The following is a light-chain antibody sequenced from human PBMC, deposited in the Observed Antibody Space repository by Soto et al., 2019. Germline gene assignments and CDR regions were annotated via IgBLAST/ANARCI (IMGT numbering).Light chain of an antibody. J-gene: IGLJ1*01. CDR3: CSYGGSSTLV. CDR2: EGS. CDR1: SSDVGSYNL. Sequence: QSALTQPASVSGSPGQSITISCTGTSSDVGSYNLVSWYQQHPGKAPKLMIYEGSKRPSGVSNLFSGSKSGNTASLTIAGLQAEYESDYYCCSYGGSSTLVSGIGTKLPVL. V-gene: IGLV2-23*01.